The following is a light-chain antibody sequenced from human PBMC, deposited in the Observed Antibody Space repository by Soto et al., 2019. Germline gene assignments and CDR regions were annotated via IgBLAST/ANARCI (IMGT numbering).Light chain of an antibody. J-gene: IGLJ1*01. Sequence: QYALTQPASVSGSPGQSITISCTGTSSDVGGYNYVSWYQQHPGKAPKLMIYDVSNRPSGLSNRFSGSKSGNTASLTISGLQAEDEADYYCSSYRSSSTPLVFGTGTKLTVL. CDR1: SSDVGGYNY. CDR3: SSYRSSSTPLV. CDR2: DVS. V-gene: IGLV2-14*01.